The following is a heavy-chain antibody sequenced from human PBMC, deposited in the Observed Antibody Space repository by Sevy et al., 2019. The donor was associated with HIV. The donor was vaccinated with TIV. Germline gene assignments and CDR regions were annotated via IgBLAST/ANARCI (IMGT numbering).Heavy chain of an antibody. CDR2: FDPEDDET. D-gene: IGHD3-22*01. Sequence: ASVKLSCKVSGYTLTELSMHWVRQAPGKGLEWMGTFDPEDDETIYAQKFQGRVTMTEDTSTDTAYMELSSLRSEDTAVYYCATTKDYYDSSGYPFDYWGQGTLVTVSS. CDR3: ATTKDYYDSSGYPFDY. J-gene: IGHJ4*02. V-gene: IGHV1-24*01. CDR1: GYTLTELS.